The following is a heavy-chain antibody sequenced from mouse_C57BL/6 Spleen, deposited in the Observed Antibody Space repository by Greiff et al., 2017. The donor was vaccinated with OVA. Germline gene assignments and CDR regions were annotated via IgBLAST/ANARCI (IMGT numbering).Heavy chain of an antibody. CDR1: GYAFRSYW. CDR3: ARFYYDYLYAMDY. V-gene: IGHV1-80*01. Sequence: QVQLQQSGAELVKPGASVKISCKASGYAFRSYWMNWVKQRPGKGLEWIGQIYPGDGDTNYNGPFKGKATLTADKSSSTAYMQRSSLTSEDSAVYFCARFYYDYLYAMDYWGQGTSVTVSS. D-gene: IGHD2-4*01. J-gene: IGHJ4*01. CDR2: IYPGDGDT.